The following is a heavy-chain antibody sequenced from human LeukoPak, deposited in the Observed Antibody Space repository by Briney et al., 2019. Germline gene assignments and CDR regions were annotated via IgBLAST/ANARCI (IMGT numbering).Heavy chain of an antibody. Sequence: ASVKVSCKASGYTFTGYHMHWVRQAPGQGLEWMGWNNPNSGGANFAQKFQGRVTMTLDTSISAAYMELSRLTSDDTAGYYCARGRYFDWLLVDYWGQGTLVTVSS. CDR3: ARGRYFDWLLVDY. V-gene: IGHV1-2*02. CDR1: GYTFTGYH. CDR2: NNPNSGGA. J-gene: IGHJ4*02. D-gene: IGHD3-9*01.